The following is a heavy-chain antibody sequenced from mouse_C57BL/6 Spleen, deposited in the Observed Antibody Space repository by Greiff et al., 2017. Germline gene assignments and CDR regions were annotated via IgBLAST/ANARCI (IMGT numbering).Heavy chain of an antibody. J-gene: IGHJ3*01. CDR1: GYTFTSYW. CDR3: ARGRGPSAWFAY. V-gene: IGHV1-50*01. Sequence: VQLQQPGAELVKPGASVKLSCKASGYTFTSYWMQWVKQRPGQGLEWIGEIDPSDSYTNYNQKFKGKATLTVDTSSSTAYMQLSSLTSEDSAVYYCARGRGPSAWFAYWGQGTLVTVSA. D-gene: IGHD3-1*01. CDR2: IDPSDSYT.